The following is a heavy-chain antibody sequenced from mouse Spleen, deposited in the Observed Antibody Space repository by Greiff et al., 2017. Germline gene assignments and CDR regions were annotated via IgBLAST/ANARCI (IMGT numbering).Heavy chain of an antibody. Sequence: VKLVESGAELARPGASVKLSCKASGYTFTSYGISWVKQRTGQGLEWIGEIYPRSGNTYYNEKFKGKATLTADKSSSTAYMELRSLTSEDSAVYFCARKLQDYDGSYGAMDYWGQGTSVTVSS. CDR3: ARKLQDYDGSYGAMDY. J-gene: IGHJ4*01. V-gene: IGHV1-81*01. D-gene: IGHD1-1*01. CDR1: GYTFTSYG. CDR2: IYPRSGNT.